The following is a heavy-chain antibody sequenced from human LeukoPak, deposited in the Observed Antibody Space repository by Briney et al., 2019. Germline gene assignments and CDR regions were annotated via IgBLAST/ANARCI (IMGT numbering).Heavy chain of an antibody. V-gene: IGHV1-58*02. D-gene: IGHD3-10*01. CDR2: IVVGSGNT. J-gene: IGHJ4*02. CDR3: AAADYYGSGSYSLGY. Sequence: SEKVSCKASGYTFTSYGISWVRQAPGQGLEWMGWIVVGSGNTNYAQKFQERVTITRDMSTSTAYMELSSLRSEDTAVYYCAAADYYGSGSYSLGYWGQGTLATVSS. CDR1: GYTFTSYG.